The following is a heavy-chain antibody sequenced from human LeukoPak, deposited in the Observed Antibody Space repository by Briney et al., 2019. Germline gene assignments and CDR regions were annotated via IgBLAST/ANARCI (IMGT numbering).Heavy chain of an antibody. CDR2: ISHDGSNK. CDR1: GFSFSSYA. V-gene: IGHV3-30-3*01. CDR3: ARGSSSSWYPSPNWFDP. Sequence: GSLRLSCAASGFSFSSYAMHWVRQAPGKGLEWVAVISHDGSNKYYADSVRGRFTISRDNSKNTLYLQMNSLRAEDTAVYYCARGSSSSWYPSPNWFDPWGQGTLVTVSS. J-gene: IGHJ5*02. D-gene: IGHD6-13*01.